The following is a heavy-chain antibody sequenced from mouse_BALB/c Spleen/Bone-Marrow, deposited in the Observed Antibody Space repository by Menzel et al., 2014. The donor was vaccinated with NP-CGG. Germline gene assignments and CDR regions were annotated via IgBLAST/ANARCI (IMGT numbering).Heavy chain of an antibody. Sequence: EVKLMESGGGLVQPKGSLKLSCAASGFTFNTYAMSWVRQAPGKGLEWVARIRSKSNNYATYYADSVKDRFTISRDDSQSMLYLQMNNLKTEDTAMYYCVRQNYDYAWFAYWGQGTLVTVSA. CDR1: GFTFNTYA. J-gene: IGHJ3*01. D-gene: IGHD2-4*01. V-gene: IGHV10-1*02. CDR3: VRQNYDYAWFAY. CDR2: IRSKSNNYAT.